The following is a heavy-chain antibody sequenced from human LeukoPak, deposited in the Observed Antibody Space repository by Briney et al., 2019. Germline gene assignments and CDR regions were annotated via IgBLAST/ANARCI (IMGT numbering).Heavy chain of an antibody. J-gene: IGHJ4*02. Sequence: ASVKVSCKASVYTFTSYDINWVRQAPGQGLEWMGWISAYNGNTNYAQKLQGRVTMSTDTSTSTAYMELRSLRSDDTAVYYCARDLDQYSGRYGGFGHDFWGQGTLVTVSS. CDR3: ARDLDQYSGRYGGFGHDF. D-gene: IGHD1-26*01. V-gene: IGHV1-18*01. CDR2: ISAYNGNT. CDR1: VYTFTSYD.